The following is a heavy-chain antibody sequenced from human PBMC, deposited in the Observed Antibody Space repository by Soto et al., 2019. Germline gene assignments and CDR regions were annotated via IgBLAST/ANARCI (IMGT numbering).Heavy chain of an antibody. V-gene: IGHV3-7*01. J-gene: IGHJ4*02. CDR3: ARGYDYLIDY. Sequence: GGSLRLSCAASGFTFSASWMNWVRQTPGKGPEWVANMNTDGRVKNYAESVRGRFTISRDNAKNSLYLQMNSLRAEDTAVYCCARGYDYLIDYWGQGTPVTVSS. D-gene: IGHD3-22*01. CDR1: GFTFSASW. CDR2: MNTDGRVK.